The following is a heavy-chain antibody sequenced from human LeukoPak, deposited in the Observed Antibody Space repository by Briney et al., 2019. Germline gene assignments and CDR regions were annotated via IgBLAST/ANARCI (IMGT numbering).Heavy chain of an antibody. J-gene: IGHJ4*02. D-gene: IGHD6-19*01. Sequence: GASVKVSCKASGGTFSSYAISWVRQAPGQGLEWMGRIIPILGIANYAQKFQGRVTITADKSTSTAYMELSSLRSEDTAVYYCARFEGSGWSPAHYYFDYWGQGTLVTVSS. CDR3: ARFEGSGWSPAHYYFDY. CDR2: IIPILGIA. V-gene: IGHV1-69*04. CDR1: GGTFSSYA.